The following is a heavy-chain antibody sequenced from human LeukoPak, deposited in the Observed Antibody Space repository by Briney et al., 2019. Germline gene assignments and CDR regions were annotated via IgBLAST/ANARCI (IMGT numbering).Heavy chain of an antibody. Sequence: ASVKVSCKASGYTFTGYYMHWVRQAPGQGLEWMGWINPNSGGINYAQKFQGWATMTRDTSISTAYMELSRLRSDDTAVYYCARSGPYSSGGDPFDYWGQGTLVTVSS. CDR3: ARSGPYSSGGDPFDY. CDR2: INPNSGGI. J-gene: IGHJ4*02. CDR1: GYTFTGYY. V-gene: IGHV1-2*04. D-gene: IGHD6-19*01.